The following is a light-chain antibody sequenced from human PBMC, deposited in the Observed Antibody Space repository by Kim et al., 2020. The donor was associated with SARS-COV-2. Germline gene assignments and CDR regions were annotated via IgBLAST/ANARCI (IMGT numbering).Light chain of an antibody. CDR3: QQYDSSSPYT. CDR2: GAS. CDR1: QSISYW. V-gene: IGKV1-5*01. Sequence: ASVGDRVPITFRASQSISYWLAWYQQKPGKAPQLLIYGASSLQSGVPSRFSGSGSGTEFTLTISSLQPDDFATYYCQQYDSSSPYTFGQGTKLDI. J-gene: IGKJ2*01.